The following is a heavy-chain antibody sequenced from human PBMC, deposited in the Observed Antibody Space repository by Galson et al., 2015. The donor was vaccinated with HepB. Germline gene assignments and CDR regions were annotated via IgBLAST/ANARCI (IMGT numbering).Heavy chain of an antibody. V-gene: IGHV1-46*01. CDR2: INPSGGST. J-gene: IGHJ4*01. D-gene: IGHD6-13*01. Sequence: SVKVSCKASGYTFTFYYMHWVRQAPGQGLEWMGIINPSGGSTNYAQKFQGRVTMTRDTSTSTVYMELSSLRSDDTAVYYCARGPVRGTAAAATPFEYWGHGTLVTVSS. CDR1: GYTFTFYY. CDR3: ARGPVRGTAAAATPFEY.